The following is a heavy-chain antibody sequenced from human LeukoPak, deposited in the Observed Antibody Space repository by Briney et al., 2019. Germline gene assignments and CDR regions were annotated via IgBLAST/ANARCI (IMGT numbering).Heavy chain of an antibody. D-gene: IGHD6-19*01. CDR1: GYTFTSYG. V-gene: IGHV1-18*01. J-gene: IGHJ4*02. CDR3: ARVPSGRPTYYFDY. Sequence: ASVKVSCKASGYTFTSYGISWVRQAPGQGLEWMGWISAYNGNTNYAQKLQGRVTMTTDTSTSTAYTELRSLRSDDTAVYYCARVPSGRPTYYFDYWGQGTLVNVSS. CDR2: ISAYNGNT.